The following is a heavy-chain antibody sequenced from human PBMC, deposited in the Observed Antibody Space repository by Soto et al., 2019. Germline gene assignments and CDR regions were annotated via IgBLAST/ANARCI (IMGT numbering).Heavy chain of an antibody. CDR1: GYTSTSYG. CDR2: ISAYNGNT. D-gene: IGHD3-22*01. V-gene: IGHV1-18*01. Sequence: ASVKVSCKASGYTSTSYGISWVRQAPGQGLEWMGWISAYNGNTNYAQKLQGRVTMTTDTSTSTAYMELRSLRSDDTAVYYCARDGYYYDSSGYSSGAFDIWGQGTMVTVSS. CDR3: ARDGYYYDSSGYSSGAFDI. J-gene: IGHJ3*02.